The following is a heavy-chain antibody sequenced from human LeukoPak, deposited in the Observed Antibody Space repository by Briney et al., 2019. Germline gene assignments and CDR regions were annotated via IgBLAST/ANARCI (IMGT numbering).Heavy chain of an antibody. D-gene: IGHD5/OR15-5a*01. CDR2: INPNSGVA. Sequence: GASMKVSCKASGYTFTAYYIHWVRQAPGQGLEWMGWINPNSGVADYAQKFQGRVTMTRDTSISTAYMEVSRLRSDDTAVYYCATDPGYNVYAGSGWFDPWGQGTLVNVSS. CDR3: ATDPGYNVYAGSGWFDP. V-gene: IGHV1-2*02. J-gene: IGHJ5*02. CDR1: GYTFTAYY.